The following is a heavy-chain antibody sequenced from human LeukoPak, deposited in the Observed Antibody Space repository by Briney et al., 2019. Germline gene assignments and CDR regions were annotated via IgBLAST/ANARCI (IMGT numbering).Heavy chain of an antibody. CDR2: INHSGST. CDR3: ARADSSGYYRTDNWFDP. J-gene: IGHJ5*02. Sequence: SETLSLTCAVYGGSFSGYYWSWIRQPPGKGLEWIGEINHSGSTNYNPSLKSRVTISVDTSKNQFSLKLSSVTAADTAVYYCARADSSGYYRTDNWFDPWGQGTLVTVSS. D-gene: IGHD3-22*01. V-gene: IGHV4-34*01. CDR1: GGSFSGYY.